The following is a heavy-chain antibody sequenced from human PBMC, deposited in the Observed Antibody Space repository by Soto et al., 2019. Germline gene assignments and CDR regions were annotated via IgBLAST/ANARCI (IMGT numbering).Heavy chain of an antibody. D-gene: IGHD3-10*01. Sequence: EVQLVESGGGLVKPGGSLRLSCAASGFTFSSYSMNWVRQAPGKGLEWVSSISSSSSYIYYADSVKGRFTISRDNAKNSLYLRMNSLRAEDTAVYYCAREGVTDAFDIWGQGTMVTVSS. CDR2: ISSSSSYI. CDR1: GFTFSSYS. V-gene: IGHV3-21*01. J-gene: IGHJ3*02. CDR3: AREGVTDAFDI.